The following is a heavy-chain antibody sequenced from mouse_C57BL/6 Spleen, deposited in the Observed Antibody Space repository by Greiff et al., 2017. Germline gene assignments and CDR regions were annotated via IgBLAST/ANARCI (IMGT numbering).Heavy chain of an antibody. CDR1: GYTFTSYW. CDR3: ARRLLITTVVATRAMDY. J-gene: IGHJ4*01. V-gene: IGHV1-55*01. CDR2: IYPGSGST. Sequence: QVHVKQSGAELVKPGASVKMSCKASGYTFTSYWITWVKQRPGQGLEWIGDIYPGSGSTNYNEKFKSKATLTVDTSSSTAYMQLSSLTSEDSAVYYCARRLLITTVVATRAMDYWGQGTSVTVSS. D-gene: IGHD1-1*01.